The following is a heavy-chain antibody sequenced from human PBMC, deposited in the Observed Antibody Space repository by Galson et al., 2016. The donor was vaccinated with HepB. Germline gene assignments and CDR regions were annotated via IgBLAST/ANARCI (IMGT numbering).Heavy chain of an antibody. CDR2: IMSITDGGTA. V-gene: IGHV3-15*01. D-gene: IGHD3-16*01. CDR1: GFTFSSYG. CDR3: TAQRGAGY. J-gene: IGHJ4*02. Sequence: SLRLSCAASGFTFSSYGMHWVRQAPGKGLEWVGRIMSITDGGTAIYAAPVKGRFTISRDDSKTTLYLQMNSLKTEDTAVYYCTAQRGAGYWGQGTLVTVSS.